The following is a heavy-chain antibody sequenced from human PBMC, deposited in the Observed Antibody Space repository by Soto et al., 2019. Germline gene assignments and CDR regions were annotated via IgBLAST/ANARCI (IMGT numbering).Heavy chain of an antibody. Sequence: SETMSLTCSVSGGSISGSYWSWIRQSPGQGLEWLGYVYYTGSTNYSPSLRSRVSISVDTSKNEFSLRLSSVTAADTAVYFCARSVAVPGAHIDYWGQGTQVTVSS. V-gene: IGHV4-59*01. D-gene: IGHD6-19*01. J-gene: IGHJ4*02. CDR3: ARSVAVPGAHIDY. CDR1: GGSISGSY. CDR2: VYYTGST.